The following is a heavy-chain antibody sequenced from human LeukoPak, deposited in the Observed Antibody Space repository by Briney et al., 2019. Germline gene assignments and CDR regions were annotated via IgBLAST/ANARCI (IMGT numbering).Heavy chain of an antibody. CDR2: IWSDGGNR. D-gene: IGHD4-11*01. J-gene: IGHJ4*01. CDR3: ARDAQRGFDYSNSLEY. CDR1: GFIFSHYG. V-gene: IGHV3-33*01. Sequence: GRSLRLSCAASGFIFSHYGMHWVRQAPGKGLEGVAVIWSDGGNRFYADSVKGRFTISRDNSQKTLFLQMNSLRAEDTAIYYCARDAQRGFDYSNSLEYWGHGTLVTVSS.